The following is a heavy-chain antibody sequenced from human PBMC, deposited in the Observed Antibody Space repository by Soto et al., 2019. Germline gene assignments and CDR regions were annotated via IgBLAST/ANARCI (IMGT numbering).Heavy chain of an antibody. CDR2: ISYDGSNK. Sequence: SCKVSGSTFTSNGMHWVRQAPGKGLEWVAVISYDGSNKYYADSVKGRFTISRDNSKNTLYLQMNSLRAEDTAVYYCAKGSSPPFDYWGQGTLVTVSS. J-gene: IGHJ4*02. CDR1: GSTFTSNG. V-gene: IGHV3-30*18. CDR3: AKGSSPPFDY.